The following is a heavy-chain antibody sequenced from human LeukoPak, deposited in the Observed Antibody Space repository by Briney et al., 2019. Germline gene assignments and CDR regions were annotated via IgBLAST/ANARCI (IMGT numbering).Heavy chain of an antibody. V-gene: IGHV1-2*02. D-gene: IGHD5-18*01. Sequence: GASVKVSCKASGYTFSAHYIHWVRQAPGQGLKWVGWINPNSGDPEYAQTFQGRVTMTRDTSISTAYMELSSLTSDDTAVYYCARGRHLDTATFDENYWGQGTLVTVSS. J-gene: IGHJ4*02. CDR1: GYTFSAHY. CDR2: INPNSGDP. CDR3: ARGRHLDTATFDENY.